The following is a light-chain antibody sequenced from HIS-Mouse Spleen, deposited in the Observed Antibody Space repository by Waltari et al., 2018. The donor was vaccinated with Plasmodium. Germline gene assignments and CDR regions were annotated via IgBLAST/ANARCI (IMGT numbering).Light chain of an antibody. CDR3: AAWDDSLSGPV. J-gene: IGLJ3*02. Sequence: QSVLTQPPSASGTPGQRVTISCSGSSSNIGRNYVYWYQQLPGTAPKLLIYRNNQRPSGVPDRSSGSKSGTSASLASSGLRSEDEADYYCAAWDDSLSGPVFGGGTKLTVL. V-gene: IGLV1-47*01. CDR1: SSNIGRNY. CDR2: RNN.